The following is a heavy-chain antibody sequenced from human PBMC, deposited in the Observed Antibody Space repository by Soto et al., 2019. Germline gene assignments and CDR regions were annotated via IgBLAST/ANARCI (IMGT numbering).Heavy chain of an antibody. CDR2: IKQDGSEK. CDR3: ARDRLVALRYFDWSNTDAFEI. V-gene: IGHV3-7*01. Sequence: PGGSLRLSWAASGGTFSSYWMSWVRQAPGKGLEWVANIKQDGSEKYYVDSVKGRFTISRDNAKNSLYLQMNSLRAEDTAVYYCARDRLVALRYFDWSNTDAFEIWAQRTMVPVSS. CDR1: GGTFSSYW. D-gene: IGHD3-9*01. J-gene: IGHJ3*02.